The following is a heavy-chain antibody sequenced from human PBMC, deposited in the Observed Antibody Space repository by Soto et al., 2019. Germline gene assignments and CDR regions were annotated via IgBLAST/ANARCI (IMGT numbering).Heavy chain of an antibody. CDR1: GFTFSTYW. J-gene: IGHJ6*02. CDR2: INSDGSST. CDR3: ARDRWGGGRDKDV. D-gene: IGHD2-15*01. Sequence: EVQLVESGGGLVQPGGSLRLSCAASGFTFSTYWILWVRQAPGKGLVWVSRINSDGSSTNYADSVKGRFTISRDNAKNTLFLQMNSLRAEDTAVYYCARDRWGGGRDKDVCAQGTTVTVSS. V-gene: IGHV3-74*01.